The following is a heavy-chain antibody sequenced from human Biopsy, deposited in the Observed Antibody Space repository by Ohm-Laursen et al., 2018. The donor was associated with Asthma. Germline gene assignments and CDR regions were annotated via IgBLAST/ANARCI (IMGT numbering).Heavy chain of an antibody. V-gene: IGHV4-30-2*01. CDR2: MFHRGNT. Sequence: TLSLTCAVSGGSISSGGFSWTWIRQPPGKGLVWIGYMFHRGNTHSNPSLTTRATISLDRSKNQFSLKLTSVTAADTDVYYCARITSANYYYGMDVWGQGTTVTVSS. J-gene: IGHJ6*02. CDR1: GGSISSGGFS. D-gene: IGHD1-20*01. CDR3: ARITSANYYYGMDV.